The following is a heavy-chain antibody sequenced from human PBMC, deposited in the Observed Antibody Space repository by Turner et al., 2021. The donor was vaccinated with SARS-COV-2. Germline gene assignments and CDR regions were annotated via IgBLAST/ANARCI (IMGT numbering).Heavy chain of an antibody. CDR2: FDPEDGET. Sequence: QVQLVQSGAEVKKPGASVKVSCKVSGYSLPELSMHSVRQAPGKGLEWMGGFDPEDGETIYAQKFQGRVTMTEDTSTDTAYMELSSLRSEDTAVYYCATGVAVAGTPSEYYYYYGMDVWGQGTTVTVSS. CDR3: ATGVAVAGTPSEYYYYYGMDV. V-gene: IGHV1-24*01. D-gene: IGHD6-19*01. J-gene: IGHJ6*02. CDR1: GYSLPELS.